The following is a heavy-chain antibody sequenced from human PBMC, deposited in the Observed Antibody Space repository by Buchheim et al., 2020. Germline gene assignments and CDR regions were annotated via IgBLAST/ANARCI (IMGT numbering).Heavy chain of an antibody. Sequence: EVQLLESGGGLVQPGGSLRLSCAASGFRFSTYAMSWVRQAPGKGLEWVSGISGNGVSTNYADSVRGRFTISGDNSKKTLYLQVISLSAADTAVYYCAKERDYDFFDYWGQGTL. CDR3: AKERDYDFFDY. J-gene: IGHJ4*02. D-gene: IGHD4-17*01. CDR2: ISGNGVST. V-gene: IGHV3-23*01. CDR1: GFRFSTYA.